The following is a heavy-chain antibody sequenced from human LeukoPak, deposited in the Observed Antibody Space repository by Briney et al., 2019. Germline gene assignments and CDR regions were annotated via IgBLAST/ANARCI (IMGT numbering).Heavy chain of an antibody. Sequence: SETLSLTCAVSGFSIRSSNWWGWIRQPPGKGLEWIGSIYYSGSTYYNPSLKSRVTISVDTSKNQFSLKLSSVTAADTAVYYCARLPTLTFFDYWGQGTLVTVSS. CDR3: ARLPTLTFFDY. V-gene: IGHV4-38-2*01. CDR2: IYYSGST. D-gene: IGHD2/OR15-2a*01. J-gene: IGHJ4*02. CDR1: GFSIRSSNW.